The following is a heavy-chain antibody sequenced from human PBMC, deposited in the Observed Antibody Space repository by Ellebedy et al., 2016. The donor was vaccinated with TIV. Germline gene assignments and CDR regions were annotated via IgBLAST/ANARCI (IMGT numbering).Heavy chain of an antibody. CDR2: IYYSGST. D-gene: IGHD6-19*01. CDR1: GGSISSYY. V-gene: IGHV4-59*08. Sequence: SETLSLTCTVSGGSISSYYWSWIRQPPGKGLEWIGYIYYSGSTNYNPSLKRRVTISVDTSKNQFSLKLSSVTAADTAVYYCARHSSSGWYFLGYFDLWGRGTLVTVSS. CDR3: ARHSSSGWYFLGYFDL. J-gene: IGHJ2*01.